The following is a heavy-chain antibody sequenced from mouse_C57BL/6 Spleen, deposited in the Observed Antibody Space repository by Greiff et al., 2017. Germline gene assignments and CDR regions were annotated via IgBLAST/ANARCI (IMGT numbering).Heavy chain of an antibody. CDR1: GYTFTSYW. CDR2: IDPSDSAT. CDR3: ARASIYYDYDGTGFAY. V-gene: IGHV1-52*01. J-gene: IGHJ3*01. D-gene: IGHD2-4*01. Sequence: QVQLQQPGAELVRPGSSVKLSCKASGYTFTSYWMHWVKQRPIPGLEWIGNIDPSDSATHYTQQFTDKATLTVDKSSSTAYMQLSSLTSEDSAVYYCARASIYYDYDGTGFAYWGQGTLVTVSA.